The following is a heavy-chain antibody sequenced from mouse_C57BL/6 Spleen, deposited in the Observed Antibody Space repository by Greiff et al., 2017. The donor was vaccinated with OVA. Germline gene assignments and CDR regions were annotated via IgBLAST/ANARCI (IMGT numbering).Heavy chain of an antibody. CDR3: ARSYGNSYYFDY. CDR1: GYAFSSSW. Sequence: QVQLQQSGPELVKPGASVKISCKASGYAFSSSWMNWVKQRPGKGLEWIGRIYPGDGDTNYNGKFKGKATLTADKSSSTAYMQLSSLTSEDSAVYFCARSYGNSYYFDYWGQGTTLTVSS. D-gene: IGHD2-1*01. CDR2: IYPGDGDT. V-gene: IGHV1-82*01. J-gene: IGHJ2*01.